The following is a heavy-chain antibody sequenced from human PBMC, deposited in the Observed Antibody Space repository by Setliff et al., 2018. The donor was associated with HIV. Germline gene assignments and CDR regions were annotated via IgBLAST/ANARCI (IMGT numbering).Heavy chain of an antibody. Sequence: SETLSLTCTVSGDSISSGSNYWSWIRQPAGKGLEWIGRIYTSGPRYNPSLENRVTISVDTSKSQFFLMLSSVTAADTAVYYCARAPSDIPGVDSNYFDDWGQGTPVTVSS. J-gene: IGHJ4*02. CDR1: GDSISSGSNY. CDR2: IYTSGP. V-gene: IGHV4-61*02. D-gene: IGHD2-2*01. CDR3: ARAPSDIPGVDSNYFDD.